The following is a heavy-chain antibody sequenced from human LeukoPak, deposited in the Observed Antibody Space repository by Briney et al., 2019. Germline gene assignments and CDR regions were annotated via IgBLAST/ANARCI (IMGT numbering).Heavy chain of an antibody. V-gene: IGHV1-18*01. D-gene: IGHD2-2*01. J-gene: IGHJ6*02. Sequence: ASVKVSCKASDYTFTSYGISWVRQAPGQGLEWMGWISAYNGNTNYAQKLQGRVTMTTDTSTSTAYMELRSLRSDDTAVYYCARGSIVVVPAAVYYYGMDVWGQGTTVTVSS. CDR1: DYTFTSYG. CDR3: ARGSIVVVPAAVYYYGMDV. CDR2: ISAYNGNT.